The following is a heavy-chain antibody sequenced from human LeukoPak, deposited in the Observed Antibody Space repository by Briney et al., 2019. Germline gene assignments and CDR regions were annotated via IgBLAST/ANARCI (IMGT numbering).Heavy chain of an antibody. CDR1: GGSISSYY. Sequence: SETLSLTCTVSGGSISSYYWSWIRQPPGKGLEWIGYIYYSGSTNYNPSLKSRVTISVVTSKNQFSLKLSSVTAADTAVYYCAREGRGVGAYYFDYWGQGTLVTVSS. CDR3: AREGRGVGAYYFDY. V-gene: IGHV4-59*01. D-gene: IGHD1-26*01. CDR2: IYYSGST. J-gene: IGHJ4*02.